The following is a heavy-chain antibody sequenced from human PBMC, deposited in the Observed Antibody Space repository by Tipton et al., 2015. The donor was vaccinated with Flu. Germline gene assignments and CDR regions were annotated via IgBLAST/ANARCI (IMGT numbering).Heavy chain of an antibody. CDR3: ARLSLSFNAFDI. J-gene: IGHJ3*02. Sequence: LRLSCTVSGGSIGVTTYYWGWIRQPPGKGLEHIGSVYYTGGTYFNPSLKSRVTVSIDTSKKQFSLKLNSVTAADTAVYYCARLSLSFNAFDIWGQGTTVIVSS. CDR1: GGSIGVTTYY. D-gene: IGHD2/OR15-2a*01. CDR2: VYYTGGT. V-gene: IGHV4-39*07.